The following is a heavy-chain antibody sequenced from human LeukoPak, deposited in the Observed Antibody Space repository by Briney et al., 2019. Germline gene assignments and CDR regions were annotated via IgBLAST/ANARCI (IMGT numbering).Heavy chain of an antibody. V-gene: IGHV1-46*01. CDR2: INPSGGSA. CDR1: GYTFTSYY. J-gene: IGHJ4*02. Sequence: GASVKVSCKASGYTFTSYYIHWMRQAPGQGLERMGIINPSGGSASYAQKFQGRVTMTRDTSTSTVYMELNSLRSEDTAVYYCANGGNSGYFDFWGQGALVTVSS. D-gene: IGHD2-21*02. CDR3: ANGGNSGYFDF.